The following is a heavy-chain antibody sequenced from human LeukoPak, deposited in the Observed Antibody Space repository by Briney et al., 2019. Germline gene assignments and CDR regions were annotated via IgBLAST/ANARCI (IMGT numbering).Heavy chain of an antibody. D-gene: IGHD3-10*01. J-gene: IGHJ3*02. CDR2: IIPIFGTA. Sequence: SVKVSCKASGGTFSSYAISWVRQAPGQGLEWMGGIIPIFGTANYAQKFQGRVMITTDESTSTAYMELSSLRSEDTAVYYCAAPLMVRGAYDAFDIWGQGTMVTVSS. V-gene: IGHV1-69*05. CDR1: GGTFSSYA. CDR3: AAPLMVRGAYDAFDI.